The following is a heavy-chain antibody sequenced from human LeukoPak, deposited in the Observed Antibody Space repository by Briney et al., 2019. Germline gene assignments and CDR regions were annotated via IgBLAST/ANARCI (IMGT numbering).Heavy chain of an antibody. CDR3: ARDGDTAMVTFDY. Sequence: ASVKVSCKVSGYTLTELSMHWVRQAPGKGLERMGGFDPEDGETIYAQKFQGRVTITADKSTSTAYMELSSLRSEDTAVYYCARDGDTAMVTFDYWGQGTLVTVSS. V-gene: IGHV1-24*01. J-gene: IGHJ4*02. CDR2: FDPEDGET. CDR1: GYTLTELS. D-gene: IGHD5-18*01.